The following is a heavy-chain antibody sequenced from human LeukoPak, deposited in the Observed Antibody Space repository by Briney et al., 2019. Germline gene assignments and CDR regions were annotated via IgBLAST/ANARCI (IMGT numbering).Heavy chain of an antibody. CDR2: IYPADSDT. V-gene: IGHV5-51*01. Sequence: GESLKISCKGSGYSFVSYWIAWVRQMPGKGLDWMGIIYPADSDTRYSPSFQGQVTISADKSINTAYLQWSSLKASDTAIYYCARSTSLVAAFEYWGQGTLVTVSS. J-gene: IGHJ4*02. CDR1: GYSFVSYW. CDR3: ARSTSLVAAFEY. D-gene: IGHD3-16*02.